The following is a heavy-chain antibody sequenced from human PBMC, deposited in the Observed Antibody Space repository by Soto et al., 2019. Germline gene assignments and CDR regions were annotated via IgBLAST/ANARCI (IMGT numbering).Heavy chain of an antibody. CDR3: ARWKNEGSYGGNSHGMDV. V-gene: IGHV7-4-1*01. D-gene: IGHD4-17*01. J-gene: IGHJ6*02. CDR1: GYTFTSYA. Sequence: EASVKVSCKASGYTFTSYAMNWVRQAPGQGLEWMGWINTNTGNPTYAQGFTGRFVFSLDTSVSTAYLQICSLKAEDTAVYYCARWKNEGSYGGNSHGMDVWGQGTTVTVSS. CDR2: INTNTGNP.